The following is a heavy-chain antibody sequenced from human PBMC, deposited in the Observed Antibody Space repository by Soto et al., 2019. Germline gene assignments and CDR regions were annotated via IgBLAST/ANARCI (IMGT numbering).Heavy chain of an antibody. CDR3: ARSIQYSIAY. V-gene: IGHV5-51*01. J-gene: IGHJ4*02. Sequence: GESLKISCKASGYSFTTYWIHWVRQMPGKELEWMGSIYPGDSYTRYSPSFQGQVTISADKSISTAYLQWSSLKASDTAMYYCARSIQYSIAYWGQGTLVTVSS. CDR2: IYPGDSYT. CDR1: GYSFTTYW. D-gene: IGHD2-15*01.